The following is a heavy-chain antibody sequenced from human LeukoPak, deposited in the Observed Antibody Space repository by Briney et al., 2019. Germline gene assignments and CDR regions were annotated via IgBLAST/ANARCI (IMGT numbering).Heavy chain of an antibody. CDR1: GFTFSIYW. CDR3: VREYCGGDCYTDF. V-gene: IGHV3-74*01. J-gene: IGHJ4*02. CDR2: LNSDGSVT. Sequence: PGGSLRLSCAASGFTFSIYWMHWVRQTPGKGLEWVSRLNSDGSVTNYADSVKSRFTISRDNAKNTLFLQMNSLRAEDTALYYCVREYCGGDCYTDFWGQGTLVTVSS. D-gene: IGHD2-21*02.